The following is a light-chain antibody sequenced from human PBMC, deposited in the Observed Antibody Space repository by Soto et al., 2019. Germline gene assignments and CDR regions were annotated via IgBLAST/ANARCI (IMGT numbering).Light chain of an antibody. J-gene: IGKJ1*01. Sequence: DIQMTQSPSTLSGSVGDRVTITCRASQTIRSWLAWYQQKPGTAPKLLIYKASTLKSGVPSRFSGSGSGTELTLTISSLQPDDFATYYCQHYNSYSEAFGQGTKVELK. V-gene: IGKV1-5*03. CDR3: QHYNSYSEA. CDR1: QTIRSW. CDR2: KAS.